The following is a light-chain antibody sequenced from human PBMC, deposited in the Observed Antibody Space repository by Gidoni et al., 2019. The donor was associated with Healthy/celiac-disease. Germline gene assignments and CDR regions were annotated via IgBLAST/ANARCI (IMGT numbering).Light chain of an antibody. CDR1: QSVSSY. V-gene: IGKV3-11*01. CDR2: DAS. CDR3: QQRSNWPRT. Sequence: IVLTQSPATLSLSPGERATLSCRASQSVSSYLAWDQQKPGQAPRLLIYDASNRATGIPARFSGSGSGTDFTLTISSLEPEDFAVYYCQQRSNWPRTFXPXTKVDIK. J-gene: IGKJ3*01.